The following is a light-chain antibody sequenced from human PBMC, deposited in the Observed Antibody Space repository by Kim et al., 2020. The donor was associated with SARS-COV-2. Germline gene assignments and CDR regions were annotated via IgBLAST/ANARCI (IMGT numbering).Light chain of an antibody. V-gene: IGLV2-14*03. CDR2: DVS. CDR1: SSDVVGYNY. Sequence: QSITTSCTGSSSDVVGYNYVSWYQQHPGKVPKLMIYDVSKRPSGVSNRFSGSKAGNTASLTISGLQAEDEADYYCSSYTSSITLVFGGGTK. CDR3: SSYTSSITLV. J-gene: IGLJ3*02.